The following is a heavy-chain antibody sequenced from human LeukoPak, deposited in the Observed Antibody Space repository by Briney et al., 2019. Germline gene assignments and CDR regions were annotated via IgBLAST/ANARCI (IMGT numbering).Heavy chain of an antibody. J-gene: IGHJ4*02. V-gene: IGHV4-4*02. Sequence: PSETLSLTCAVSGGSISSSNWWSWVRQPPGKGLEWIGEIYHSGSTNYNPSLKSRGTISVDKSKNQFSLKLSSVTAADTAVYYCARHGLPVGATFDYWGQGTLVTVSS. CDR1: GGSISSSNW. CDR3: ARHGLPVGATFDY. CDR2: IYHSGST. D-gene: IGHD1-26*01.